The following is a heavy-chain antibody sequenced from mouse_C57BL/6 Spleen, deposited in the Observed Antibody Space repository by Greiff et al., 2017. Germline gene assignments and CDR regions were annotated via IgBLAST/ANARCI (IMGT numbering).Heavy chain of an antibody. J-gene: IGHJ4*01. CDR3: ARRDDGYSCAMDY. V-gene: IGHV1-19*01. CDR2: INPYNGGT. D-gene: IGHD2-3*01. Sequence: EVQLQQSGPVLVKPGASVKMSCKASGYTFTDYYMNWVKQSHGKSLEWIGVINPYNGGTSYNQKFKGKATLTVDKSSSTAYMELNSLTSEDSAVYYCARRDDGYSCAMDYWGQGTSVTVSS. CDR1: GYTFTDYY.